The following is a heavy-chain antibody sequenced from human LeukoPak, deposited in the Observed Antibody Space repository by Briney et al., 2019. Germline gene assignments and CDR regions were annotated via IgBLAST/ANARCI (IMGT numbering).Heavy chain of an antibody. CDR2: INHSGST. CDR1: GGSFSGYC. J-gene: IGHJ4*02. D-gene: IGHD1-26*01. CDR3: ARGRFSGSRYDY. V-gene: IGHV4-34*01. Sequence: SETLSLTCAVYGGSFSGYCWSWIRQPPGKGLEWIGEINHSGSTNYNPSLKSRVTISVDTSKNQFSLKLSSVTAADTAVYYCARGRFSGSRYDYWGQGTLVTVSS.